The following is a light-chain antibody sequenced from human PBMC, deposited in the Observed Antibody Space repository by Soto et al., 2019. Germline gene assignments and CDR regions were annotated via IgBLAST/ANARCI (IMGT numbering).Light chain of an antibody. V-gene: IGKV1-33*01. CDR3: QQSANISVLT. CDR2: ATA. CDR1: HDITPF. Sequence: QSPPSLSASVGDIVPVTDQASHDITPFLNWFQQRPGEAPKLLFYATANLEAGVPTRFSRRQSGKDSILSISCLRPDDVGTYDRQQSANISVLTFGPGTKV. J-gene: IGKJ3*01.